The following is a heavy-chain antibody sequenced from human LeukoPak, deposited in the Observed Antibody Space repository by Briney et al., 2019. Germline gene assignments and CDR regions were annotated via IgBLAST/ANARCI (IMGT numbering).Heavy chain of an antibody. J-gene: IGHJ4*02. V-gene: IGHV3-21*01. CDR3: ARDFTGNYYGSESYYNGLDY. CDR1: GFTFSSYS. Sequence: PGGSLRLSCAASGFTFSSYSMNWVRQAPGKGLEWVSSISSSSSYIYYADSVKGRFTISRDNAKNSLYLQMNSLRAEDTAVYYCARDFTGNYYGSESYYNGLDYWGQGTLVTVSS. D-gene: IGHD3-10*01. CDR2: ISSSSSYI.